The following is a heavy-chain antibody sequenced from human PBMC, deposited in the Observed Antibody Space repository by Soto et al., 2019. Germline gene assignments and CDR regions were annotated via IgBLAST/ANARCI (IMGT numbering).Heavy chain of an antibody. CDR2: FDPEDGET. CDR1: GYTLTELS. J-gene: IGHJ4*02. CDR3: ATLGSVVVTARDY. Sequence: ASVKVSCKVSGYTLTELSMHWVRQAPGKGLEWMGGFDPEDGETIYAQKFQGRVTMTENTSTDTAYMELSSLRSEDTAVYYCATLGSVVVTARDYWGQGTLVTVSS. D-gene: IGHD2-21*02. V-gene: IGHV1-24*01.